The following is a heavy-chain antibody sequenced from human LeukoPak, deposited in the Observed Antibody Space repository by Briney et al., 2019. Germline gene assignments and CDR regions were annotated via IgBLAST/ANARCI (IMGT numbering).Heavy chain of an antibody. CDR3: ARGYNWNDGAFDP. V-gene: IGHV4-38-2*01. J-gene: IGHJ5*02. Sequence: PSETLSLTCAVSGASSSDPYYWGWIRQPPERGLQWIGTIYVNGDTFYNPSLKSRVTISEDTFKNQLSLTLTSVTAADTAIYYCARGYNWNDGAFDPWGQGALVTVSS. CDR1: GASSSDPYY. D-gene: IGHD1-20*01. CDR2: IYVNGDT.